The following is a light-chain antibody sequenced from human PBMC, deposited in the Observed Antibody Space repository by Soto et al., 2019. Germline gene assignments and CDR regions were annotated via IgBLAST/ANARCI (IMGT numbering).Light chain of an antibody. CDR1: QTISDY. Sequence: NDITHPPFSLFASVGDRVPITSRTSQTISDYLNWYQHKPGKAPKLLIAAASSLQSGVPSRFSGSGSGTDFTLTSSSLQPEDFATYYCQQSDSTHTFGPGTKVDIK. J-gene: IGKJ3*01. CDR2: AAS. CDR3: QQSDSTHT. V-gene: IGKV1-39*01.